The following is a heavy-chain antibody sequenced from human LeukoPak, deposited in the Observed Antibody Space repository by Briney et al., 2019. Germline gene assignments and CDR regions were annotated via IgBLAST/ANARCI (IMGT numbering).Heavy chain of an antibody. CDR3: AREIRGYYDSSGYYESY. J-gene: IGHJ4*02. D-gene: IGHD3-22*01. CDR1: GGTFSSYA. V-gene: IGHV1-69*13. CDR2: IIPIFGTA. Sequence: GASVKVSCKASGGTFSSYAISWVRQAPGQGLEWMGGIIPIFGTANYAQKFQGRVTITADESTSTAYMELSSLRSEDTAVYYCAREIRGYYDSSGYYESYWGQGTLVTVSS.